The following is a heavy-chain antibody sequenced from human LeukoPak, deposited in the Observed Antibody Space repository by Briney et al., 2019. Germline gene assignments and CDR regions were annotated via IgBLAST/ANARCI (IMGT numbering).Heavy chain of an antibody. V-gene: IGHV1-69*13. D-gene: IGHD3-10*01. CDR1: EGTFSSYA. CDR3: ARDQYDYGSDPYYFDY. CDR2: IIPIFGTA. J-gene: IGHJ4*02. Sequence: SVKVSCKASEGTFSSYAISWVRQAPGQGLEWMGGIIPIFGTANYAQKFQGRVTITADESTSTAYMELSSLRSEDTAVYYCARDQYDYGSDPYYFDYWGQGTLVTVPS.